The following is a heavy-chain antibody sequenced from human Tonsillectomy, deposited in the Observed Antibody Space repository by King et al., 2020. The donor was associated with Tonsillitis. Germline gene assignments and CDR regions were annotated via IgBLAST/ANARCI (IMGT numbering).Heavy chain of an antibody. CDR2: ISSSGSTI. CDR1: GFTFSSYE. J-gene: IGHJ4*02. D-gene: IGHD5-18*01. Sequence: VQLVESGGGLVQPGGSLRLSCAASGFTFSSYEMNWVRQAPGKGLEWVSYISSSGSTIYYADSVKGRFTISRDNAKNSLYLQMNSLRAEDTAVYYCARDPERGYSYPRHIYYFDYWGQGTLVTVSS. CDR3: ARDPERGYSYPRHIYYFDY. V-gene: IGHV3-48*03.